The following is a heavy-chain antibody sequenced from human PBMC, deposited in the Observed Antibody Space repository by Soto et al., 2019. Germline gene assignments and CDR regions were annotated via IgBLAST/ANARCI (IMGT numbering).Heavy chain of an antibody. CDR3: VKSRRSSPLGGFDF. V-gene: IGHV1-2*02. CDR1: GYTFTGYY. D-gene: IGHD3-16*01. J-gene: IGHJ4*02. CDR2: INPNTGGT. Sequence: ASVKVSCKASGYTFTGYYMHWVRQAPGQGLEWMGWINPNTGGTKYAQKFQGRVTMPRETSISTAYMELTRLKSDDTAMYYCVKSRRSSPLGGFDFWGQGTLVTVSS.